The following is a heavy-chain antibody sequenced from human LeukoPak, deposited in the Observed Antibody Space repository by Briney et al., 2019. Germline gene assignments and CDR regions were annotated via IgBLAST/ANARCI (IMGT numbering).Heavy chain of an antibody. J-gene: IGHJ4*02. CDR1: GFTFSSYW. V-gene: IGHV3-74*01. CDR3: ARVSIAAPVFDY. CDR2: INSDGSST. Sequence: PGGSLRLSCAASGFTFSSYWMHWVRQAPGKGLVWFSRINSDGSSTSYADSVKGRFTISRDNAKNKLYLHMNSLRADDTAVDYCARVSIAAPVFDYWGQGTLVTVSS. D-gene: IGHD6-6*01.